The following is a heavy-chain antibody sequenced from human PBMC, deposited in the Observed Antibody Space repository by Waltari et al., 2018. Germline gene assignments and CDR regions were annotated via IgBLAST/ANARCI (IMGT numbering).Heavy chain of an antibody. CDR1: GFTFSAFC. CDR2: INQDGSEI. V-gene: IGHV3-7*01. J-gene: IGHJ4*02. CDR3: ARDPTYRDSRRPDDS. Sequence: EVQLVASGGHLVQPGGSLRLSCFTSGFTFSAFCLPWVRQGPGKGLEWVANINQDGSEIYYVGSVKGRFTISRDSAKKSLFLQMNSLRVEDTAVYFCARDPTYRDSRRPDDSWGQGTLVTVSS. D-gene: IGHD4-17*01.